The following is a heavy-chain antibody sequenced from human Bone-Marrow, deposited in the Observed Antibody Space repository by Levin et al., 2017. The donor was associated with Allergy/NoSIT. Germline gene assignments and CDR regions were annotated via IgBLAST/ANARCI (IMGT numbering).Heavy chain of an antibody. D-gene: IGHD6-13*01. V-gene: IGHV3-30*18. CDR1: GFTFSSYG. CDR2: ISYDGSNT. J-gene: IGHJ4*02. Sequence: QPGGSLRLSCAASGFTFSSYGFHWVRQAPGKGLEWVAVISYDGSNTYYADSVKGRFTISRDNSKNAVYLQMNSLRTEDTAVYYCAKETGYASRRDFDYWGPGTLVTVSS. CDR3: AKETGYASRRDFDY.